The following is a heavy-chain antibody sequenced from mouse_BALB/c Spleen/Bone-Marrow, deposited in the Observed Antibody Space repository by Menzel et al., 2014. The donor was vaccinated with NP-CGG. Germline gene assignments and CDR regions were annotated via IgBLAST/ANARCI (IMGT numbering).Heavy chain of an antibody. J-gene: IGHJ3*01. Sequence: VQLVESGAELMKPGASVKISCKATGYTFNSYWIEWVKQRPGHGLEWIGEILPGRGSTNYNEKFKGKATFTTDTSSNTAYMQRSSLTSEDSAVYYCARGGYGYLFAYWGQGTLVTVSA. V-gene: IGHV1-9*01. CDR1: GYTFNSYW. D-gene: IGHD2-2*01. CDR3: ARGGYGYLFAY. CDR2: ILPGRGST.